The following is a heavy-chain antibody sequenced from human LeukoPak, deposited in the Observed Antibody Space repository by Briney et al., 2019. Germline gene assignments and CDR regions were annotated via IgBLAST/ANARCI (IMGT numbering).Heavy chain of an antibody. D-gene: IGHD3-22*01. CDR2: ISSSSSYI. Sequence: GGSLRLSCAASGFTFSSYSMNWVRQAPGKGLEWVSSISSSSSYIYYADSVKGRFTISRDNAKNSQYLQMNSLRAEDTAVYYCARGPYNYYDSSGYYADAFDIWGQGTMVTVSS. CDR1: GFTFSSYS. CDR3: ARGPYNYYDSSGYYADAFDI. J-gene: IGHJ3*02. V-gene: IGHV3-21*01.